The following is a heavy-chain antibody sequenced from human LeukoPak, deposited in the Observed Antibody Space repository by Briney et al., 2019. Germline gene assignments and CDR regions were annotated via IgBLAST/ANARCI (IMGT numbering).Heavy chain of an antibody. CDR2: ISSSSSYI. Sequence: GGSLRLSCAASGFTFSSYTMNWVRQAPGKGLEWVSSISSSSSYIYYADSVKGRFTISRDNAKNSLHLQMNSLRAEDTAVYYCASGSIPADVGYWGQGTLVTVSS. J-gene: IGHJ4*02. V-gene: IGHV3-21*01. D-gene: IGHD6-13*01. CDR3: ASGSIPADVGY. CDR1: GFTFSSYT.